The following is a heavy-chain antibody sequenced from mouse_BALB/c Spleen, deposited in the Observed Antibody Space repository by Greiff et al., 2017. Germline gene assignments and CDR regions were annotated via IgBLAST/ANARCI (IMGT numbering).Heavy chain of an antibody. J-gene: IGHJ4*01. V-gene: IGHV3-2*02. CDR2: ISYSGST. D-gene: IGHD2-1*01. CDR1: GYSITSDYA. CDR3: ARGNGNYPYYAMDY. Sequence: EVQLQQSGPGLVKPSQSLSLTCTVTGYSITSDYAWNWIRQFPGNKLEWMGYISYSGSTSYNPSLKSRISITRDTSKNQFFLQLNSVTTEDTATYYCARGNGNYPYYAMDYWGQGTSVTVSS.